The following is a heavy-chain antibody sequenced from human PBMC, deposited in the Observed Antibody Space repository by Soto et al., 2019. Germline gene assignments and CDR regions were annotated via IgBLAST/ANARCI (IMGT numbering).Heavy chain of an antibody. D-gene: IGHD3-3*01. CDR1: GGTFSSYA. CDR2: IIPIFGTA. CDR3: ASGDYDFWSGPGGGMDV. V-gene: IGHV1-69*12. J-gene: IGHJ6*02. Sequence: QVQLVQSGAEVKKPGSSVKVSCKASGGTFSSYAISWVRQAPGQGLEWMGGIIPIFGTANYAQKFQGRVTITADGSTSTAYMELSSLGSEDTAVYYCASGDYDFWSGPGGGMDVWGQGTTVTVSS.